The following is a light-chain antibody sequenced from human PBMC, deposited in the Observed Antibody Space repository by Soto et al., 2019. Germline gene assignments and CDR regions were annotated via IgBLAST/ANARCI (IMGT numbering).Light chain of an antibody. CDR2: EVS. Sequence: QSVLTQPPSVSGSPGQSVTISCTGTSSDFGSYNRVSWYQRPPGNAPKLMIYEVSNRPSGVPDRFSGSKSGNTASLTISGLQAEDEAEYYCSLYTSDSTYVFGTGTKVTVL. J-gene: IGLJ1*01. CDR3: SLYTSDSTYV. V-gene: IGLV2-18*01. CDR1: SSDFGSYNR.